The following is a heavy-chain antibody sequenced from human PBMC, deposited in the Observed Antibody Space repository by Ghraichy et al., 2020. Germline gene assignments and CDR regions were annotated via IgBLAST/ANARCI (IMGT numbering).Heavy chain of an antibody. V-gene: IGHV4-59*12. CDR3: ARSSSTSILGFDP. Sequence: SQTLSLTCTVSGGSMGTFYWSWIRQMPGKGLEWMGYVSKTGSASHNPSLESRLTMSVETSKGQVSLNLSSVTAADTAVYYCARSSSTSILGFDPWGRGTLVTVSS. D-gene: IGHD2-2*01. CDR1: GGSMGTFY. CDR2: VSKTGSA. J-gene: IGHJ5*02.